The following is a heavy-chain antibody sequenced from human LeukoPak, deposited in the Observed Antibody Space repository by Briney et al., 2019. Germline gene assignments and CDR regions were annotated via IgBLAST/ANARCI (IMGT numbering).Heavy chain of an antibody. J-gene: IGHJ4*02. V-gene: IGHV3-7*02. CDR3: AKCGTGSNFDY. CDR1: GFTFGSYW. D-gene: IGHD3-10*01. Sequence: GGSLRLSCAASGFTFGSYWMSWVRQTPGKGLEWVAHLNQDGSERYYVDSVKGRFTISRENVKNSLYLQMNSLRAEDTAVYYCAKCGTGSNFDYWGQGMLVTVSS. CDR2: LNQDGSER.